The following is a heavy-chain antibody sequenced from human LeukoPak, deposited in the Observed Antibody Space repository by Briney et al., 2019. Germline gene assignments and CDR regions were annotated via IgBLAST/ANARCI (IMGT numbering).Heavy chain of an antibody. CDR3: ARAMVGATMTWFAP. V-gene: IGHV4-4*07. J-gene: IGHJ5*02. Sequence: SETLSLTCTVSGGSISSYYWSWIRQPAGKGLEWIGRIYTSGSTNYNPSLKSRVTMSVDTSKNQFSLKLSSVTAADPAVYYCARAMVGATMTWFAPWGQGTLVTVSS. CDR1: GGSISSYY. CDR2: IYTSGST. D-gene: IGHD1-26*01.